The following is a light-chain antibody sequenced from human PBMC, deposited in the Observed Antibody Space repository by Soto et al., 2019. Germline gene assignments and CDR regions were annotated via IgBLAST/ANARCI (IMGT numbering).Light chain of an antibody. Sequence: DIQMTQSPSTLSASVGDRVTITCRASQSISSWLAWYQQKPGKAPNLLIYKASSLESGVPSKFSGSDSGTEFTLTISSLQPDDCATYYCQQYNSYPLTFGGGTQVEIK. V-gene: IGKV1-5*03. CDR2: KAS. CDR3: QQYNSYPLT. J-gene: IGKJ4*01. CDR1: QSISSW.